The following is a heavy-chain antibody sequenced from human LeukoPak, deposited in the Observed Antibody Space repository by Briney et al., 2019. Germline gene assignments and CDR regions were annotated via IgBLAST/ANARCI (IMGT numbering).Heavy chain of an antibody. J-gene: IGHJ4*02. V-gene: IGHV3-53*01. CDR1: GFTVSSDD. Sequence: PGGSLRLSCAASGFTVSSDDMSWVRQAPGKGLEWVSVIYADGSTYYADSVKVRCTISRDNSKNTLNLQLNSLRAGDTAVYYCARDWSHRCFDYWGQGTLVTVSS. CDR2: IYADGST. CDR3: ARDWSHRCFDY. D-gene: IGHD3-3*01.